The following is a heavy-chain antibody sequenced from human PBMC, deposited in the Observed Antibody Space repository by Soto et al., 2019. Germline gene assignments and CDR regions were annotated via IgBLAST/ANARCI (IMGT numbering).Heavy chain of an antibody. CDR2: IIPIFGTA. CDR3: ARTRIIGAPGRYYYYMDV. D-gene: IGHD5-12*01. J-gene: IGHJ6*03. V-gene: IGHV1-69*13. CDR1: GGTFSSYA. Sequence: SVKVSCKASGGTFSSYAISWVRQAPGQGLEWMGGIIPIFGTANYAQKFQGRVTITADESTSTAYMELSSLRSEDTAVYYCARTRIIGAPGRYYYYMDVWGKGTRVTVS.